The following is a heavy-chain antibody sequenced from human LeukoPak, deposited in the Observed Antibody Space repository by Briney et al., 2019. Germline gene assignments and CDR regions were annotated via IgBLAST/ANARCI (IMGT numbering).Heavy chain of an antibody. J-gene: IGHJ4*02. CDR2: IQAKAYGGAT. D-gene: IGHD2-2*01. V-gene: IGHV3-49*04. CDR3: TRAPHPRCSSSGCYLDY. Sequence: GGSLRLSCSTSGFAFGDYAMSWVRQAPGKGLEWVGFIQAKAYGGATKYAASVNGRFSISRDDSQSIANLQMNDLKTEDTAVYYCTRAPHPRCSSSGCYLDYWGQGTLVTVSS. CDR1: GFAFGDYA.